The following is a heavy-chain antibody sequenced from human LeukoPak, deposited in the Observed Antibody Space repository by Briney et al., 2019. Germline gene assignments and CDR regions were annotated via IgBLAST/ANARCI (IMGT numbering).Heavy chain of an antibody. V-gene: IGHV3-23*01. CDR2: MSGGGGST. J-gene: IGHJ6*02. Sequence: PGGSLRLSCAASGFTFRSYAMSWVRQAPGKGLEWVSCMSGGGGSTYYADSVKGRFTISRHNSKNTLYLQMNSLRAEDTAVYYCARDNKRVGITAAGTFGMDVWGQGTTVTVSS. D-gene: IGHD6-13*01. CDR3: ARDNKRVGITAAGTFGMDV. CDR1: GFTFRSYA.